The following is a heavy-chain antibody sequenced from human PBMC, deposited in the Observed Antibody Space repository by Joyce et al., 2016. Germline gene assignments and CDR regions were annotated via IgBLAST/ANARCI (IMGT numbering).Heavy chain of an antibody. V-gene: IGHV3-15*01. CDR2: INVKTDGGAT. CDR1: GFTFSNAW. CDR3: TTMVSCSYTSCHDPYYFDY. Sequence: EVQLVESGGGLVKPGGSLRLSCAGSGFTFSNAWLSWVRQAPGKGLEWVSRINVKTDGGATDYAAPGKGRFTNVRDDSKKTLYLQMNSLKTEDTAVYYCTTMVSCSYTSCHDPYYFDYWGQGTLVTVSS. J-gene: IGHJ4*02. D-gene: IGHD2-2*01.